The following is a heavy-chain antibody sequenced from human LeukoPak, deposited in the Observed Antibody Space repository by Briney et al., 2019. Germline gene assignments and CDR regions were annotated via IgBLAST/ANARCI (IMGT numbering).Heavy chain of an antibody. V-gene: IGHV3-7*01. D-gene: IGHD1-26*01. CDR2: IKQDGSEK. Sequence: GGSLRLSCAASGFTFSSYWLIWVPQAPGKGLEWVANIKQDGSEKYYVDSVKGRFTISRDNAKNSLYLQMNSLRAEDTAVYYCRLPKGASTVGMDVWGQGTTVTVSS. CDR1: GFTFSSYW. CDR3: RLPKGASTVGMDV. J-gene: IGHJ6*02.